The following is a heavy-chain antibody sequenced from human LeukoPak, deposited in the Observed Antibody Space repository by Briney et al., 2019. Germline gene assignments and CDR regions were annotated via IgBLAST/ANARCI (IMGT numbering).Heavy chain of an antibody. J-gene: IGHJ4*02. CDR3: ARDRNSYGNDD. Sequence: GGSLRLSCAVSGFTFSSYGMHWVRQAPGKGLEWVAVISYDGSNKYYADSVKGQFTISRDNSKNTLYLQMNSLRAEDTAVYYCARDRNSYGNDDWGQGTLVTVSS. V-gene: IGHV3-30*03. CDR1: GFTFSSYG. CDR2: ISYDGSNK. D-gene: IGHD5-18*01.